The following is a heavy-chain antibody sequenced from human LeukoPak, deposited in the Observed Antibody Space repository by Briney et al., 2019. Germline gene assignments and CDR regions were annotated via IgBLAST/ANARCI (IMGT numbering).Heavy chain of an antibody. J-gene: IGHJ6*03. CDR3: ARTPMGGRFYMHV. V-gene: IGHV1-2*02. CDR2: INPNSDGR. CDR1: GYTFSDYY. Sequence: ASVKVSCKASGYTFSDYYIHWVRQAPGQGLEWMGWINPNSDGRNYAQKFQGRVTMTWDTSNSTDYMALSSLTSDAAAVFFCARTPMGGRFYMHVWGRGTAAIVSS. D-gene: IGHD2-15*01.